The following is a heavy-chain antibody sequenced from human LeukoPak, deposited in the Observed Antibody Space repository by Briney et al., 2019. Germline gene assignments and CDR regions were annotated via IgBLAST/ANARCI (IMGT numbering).Heavy chain of an antibody. CDR3: AKDRYFDSSICEH. CDR1: GFTVSSSY. D-gene: IGHD3-22*01. J-gene: IGHJ1*01. CDR2: IYRSGST. V-gene: IGHV3-53*05. Sequence: GSLRLSCAASGFTVSSSYMSWVRQAPGKRLEWVSVIYRSGSTYYADSVKGRFTISRDNAENSLFLQMNSLRAEDTALYYCAKDRYFDSSICEHWGQGTLVTVSS.